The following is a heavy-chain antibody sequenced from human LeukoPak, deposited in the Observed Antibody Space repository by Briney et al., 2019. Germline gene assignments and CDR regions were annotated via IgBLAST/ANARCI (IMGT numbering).Heavy chain of an antibody. CDR1: GGSISSYY. V-gene: IGHV4-59*12. J-gene: IGHJ5*02. D-gene: IGHD2-2*02. CDR2: IYYSGST. Sequence: SETLSLTCTVSGGSISSYYWSWIRQPPGKGLEWIGYIYYSGSTNYNPSLKSRVTISVDTSKNQFSLRLSSVTAADTAVYYCARDRSYCSSTSCYTRWFDPWGQGTLVTVSS. CDR3: ARDRSYCSSTSCYTRWFDP.